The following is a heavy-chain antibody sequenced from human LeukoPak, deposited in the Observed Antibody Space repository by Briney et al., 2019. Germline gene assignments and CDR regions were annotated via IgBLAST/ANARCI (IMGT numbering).Heavy chain of an antibody. CDR3: ARVELGQLVLPNWFDP. CDR2: INHSGST. CDR1: GGSFSGDY. Sequence: SETLSVTCAVYGGSFSGDYWSWIRHPPGKGLEWIGEINHSGSTNYNPSLKSRVTISVDTSKNQFALKLSSVTAADTAVYYCARVELGQLVLPNWFDPWGQGTLVTASS. J-gene: IGHJ5*02. D-gene: IGHD6-13*01. V-gene: IGHV4-34*01.